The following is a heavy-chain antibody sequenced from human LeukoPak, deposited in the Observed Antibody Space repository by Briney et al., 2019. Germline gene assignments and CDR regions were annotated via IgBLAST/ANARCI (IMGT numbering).Heavy chain of an antibody. Sequence: PGGSLRLSCAASGFTFSNYGMHWVRQAPGKGLEWVALMSYEGSNIKYADSVKGRFTISRDNSKNTLYLQMNSLRTEDTAVYYCAKDYFTNWYNFFDPWGQGTLVIVSS. CDR1: GFTFSNYG. J-gene: IGHJ5*02. D-gene: IGHD2-8*01. V-gene: IGHV3-30*18. CDR3: AKDYFTNWYNFFDP. CDR2: MSYEGSNI.